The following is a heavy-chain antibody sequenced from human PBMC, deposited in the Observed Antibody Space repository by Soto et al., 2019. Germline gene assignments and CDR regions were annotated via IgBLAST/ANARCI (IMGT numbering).Heavy chain of an antibody. J-gene: IGHJ3*02. CDR1: GFTFSSYA. D-gene: IGHD1-26*01. CDR3: ATHTRWEVLRAFDI. V-gene: IGHV3-23*01. CDR2: ISGSDGRT. Sequence: EVQLLESGGGLVEPGGSLRLSCAASGFTFSSYAMTWVRRAPGKGLEGVSAISGSDGRTYYADSVKGRFTISRDNSKNTLYLHMNSLRAEDTAVYCCATHTRWEVLRAFDIWGQGTMVTVSS.